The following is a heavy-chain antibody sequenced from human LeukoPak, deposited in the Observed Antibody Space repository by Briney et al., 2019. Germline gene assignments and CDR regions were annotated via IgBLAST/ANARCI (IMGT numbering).Heavy chain of an antibody. CDR1: GFTLCRYE. CDR2: IGTSISTT. CDR3: ARTVYDPRGQLLIQGFDS. Sequence: GGSLRLSCAAWGFTLCRYEVKGVRHARGKGLEGVSYIGTSISTTYYADSVKGRFTLSRDDAQSSLYAEICSLRAEDTALYCFARTVYDPRGQLLIQGFDSWGQGTLVTVSS. D-gene: IGHD2-2*01. V-gene: IGHV3-48*03. J-gene: IGHJ4*02.